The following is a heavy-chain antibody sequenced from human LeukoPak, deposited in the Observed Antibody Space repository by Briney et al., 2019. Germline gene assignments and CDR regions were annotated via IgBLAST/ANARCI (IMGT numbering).Heavy chain of an antibody. CDR2: IFGSGGST. CDR1: GFTLSSYA. V-gene: IGHV3-23*01. Sequence: GGSPRLSCAASGFTLSSYAMYWVRQAPGKGLEWVSGIFGSGGSTHYADSVKGRYTISRDNSKNTVYLQMNSLRAEDTAVYYCAKTTTGYSSGRFPGWPVDYWGQGTLVTVSS. CDR3: AKTTTGYSSGRFPGWPVDY. J-gene: IGHJ4*02. D-gene: IGHD6-19*01.